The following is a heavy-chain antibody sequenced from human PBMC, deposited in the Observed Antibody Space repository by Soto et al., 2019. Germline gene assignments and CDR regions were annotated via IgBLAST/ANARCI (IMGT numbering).Heavy chain of an antibody. Sequence: PXXTLSLPFAVSGGSISSVNWWSWVRQPPGKGLEWIGEIYHSGSTNYNPSLKSRVTISVDKSKNQFSLKLTSVTAADTAVYYCARDLSYSSGHWGQGTLVTVSS. V-gene: IGHV4-4*02. CDR2: IYHSGST. CDR1: GGSISSVNW. D-gene: IGHD3-10*01. J-gene: IGHJ4*02. CDR3: ARDLSYSSGH.